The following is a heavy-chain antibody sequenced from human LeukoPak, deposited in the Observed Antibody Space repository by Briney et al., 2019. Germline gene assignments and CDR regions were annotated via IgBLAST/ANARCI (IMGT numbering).Heavy chain of an antibody. CDR3: ARGLFVVVPAVYYYYYYGMDV. D-gene: IGHD2-2*01. Sequence: SETLSLTCAVYGGSFSGYYWSWIRQPPGKGLEWIGEINHSGSTNYNPSLKSRVTISVDTSKNQFSLKLSSVTAADTAVYYRARGLFVVVPAVYYYYYYGMDVWGQGTTVTVSS. CDR1: GGSFSGYY. CDR2: INHSGST. V-gene: IGHV4-34*01. J-gene: IGHJ6*02.